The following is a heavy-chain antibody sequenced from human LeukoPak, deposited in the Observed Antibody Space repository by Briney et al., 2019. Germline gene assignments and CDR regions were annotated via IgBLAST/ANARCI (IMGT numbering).Heavy chain of an antibody. CDR3: ARESESYYYGSGFDY. Sequence: GASVKVSCKASGYTFTSYGISWVRQAPGQGVEWMGWISAYNGNTNYAQKLQGRVTMTTDTSTSTAYMELRSLRSDDTAVYYCARESESYYYGSGFDYWGQGTLVTVSS. CDR1: GYTFTSYG. J-gene: IGHJ4*02. V-gene: IGHV1-18*01. CDR2: ISAYNGNT. D-gene: IGHD3-10*01.